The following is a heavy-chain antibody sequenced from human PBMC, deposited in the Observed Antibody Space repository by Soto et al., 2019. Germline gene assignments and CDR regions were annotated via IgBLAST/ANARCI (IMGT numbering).Heavy chain of an antibody. V-gene: IGHV3-23*01. D-gene: IGHD1-1*01. J-gene: IGHJ6*02. CDR1: GFTFSSYA. CDR2: ISGSGGST. Sequence: EVQLLESGGGLVQPGGSLRLSCAASGFTFSSYAMSWVRQAPGKGLEWASAISGSGGSTYYADSVKGRFAISRDNSKNALYLQMNSPRTEDTAVYYCAWCGTHYYGMDVWGQGTTVTVSS. CDR3: AWCGTHYYGMDV.